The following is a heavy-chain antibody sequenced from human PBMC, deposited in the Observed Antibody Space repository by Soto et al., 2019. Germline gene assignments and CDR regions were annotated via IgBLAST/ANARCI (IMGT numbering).Heavy chain of an antibody. D-gene: IGHD3-22*01. CDR2: ISYDGSNK. CDR1: GFTFSSSG. J-gene: IGHJ4*02. Sequence: LRLSCAASGFTFSSSGMHWVRQAPGKGLEWVAVISYDGSNKYYADSVKGRFTISRDNSKNRLYLQMNSLRAEDTAVYYCSKDPTEYYYDSSGFYFDYWGQGTLVTVSS. CDR3: SKDPTEYYYDSSGFYFDY. V-gene: IGHV3-30*18.